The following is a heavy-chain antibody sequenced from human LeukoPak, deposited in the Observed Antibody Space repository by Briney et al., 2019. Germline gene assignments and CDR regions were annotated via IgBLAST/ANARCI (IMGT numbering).Heavy chain of an antibody. J-gene: IGHJ4*02. CDR2: ISSNGGST. D-gene: IGHD5-12*01. V-gene: IGHV3-64*01. Sequence: AGSLRLSCAASGFTFSSYAMHWVRQAPGKGLEYVSAISSNGGSTYYANSVKGRFTISRDNSKNTLYLQMGSLRAEDMAVYYCARDLLVAPGYWGQGTLVTVSS. CDR3: ARDLLVAPGY. CDR1: GFTFSSYA.